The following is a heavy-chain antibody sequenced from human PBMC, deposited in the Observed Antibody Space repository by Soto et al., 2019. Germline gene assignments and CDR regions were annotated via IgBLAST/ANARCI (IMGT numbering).Heavy chain of an antibody. CDR3: AKLGALRYFDWPDSSKFDY. V-gene: IGHV3-23*01. CDR1: GFTFSSYA. Sequence: GGSLRLSCAASGFTFSSYAMSWVRQAPGKGLEWVSAISGSGGSTYYADSVKGRFTISRDNSKNTLYLQMNSLRAEDTAVYYCAKLGALRYFDWPDSSKFDYWGQGTLVTVSS. D-gene: IGHD3-9*01. CDR2: ISGSGGST. J-gene: IGHJ4*02.